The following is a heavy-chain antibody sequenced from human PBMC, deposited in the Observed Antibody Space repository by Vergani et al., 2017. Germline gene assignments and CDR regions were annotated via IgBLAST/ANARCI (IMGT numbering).Heavy chain of an antibody. CDR2: INSDGDST. CDR1: GFTFSNYW. Sequence: VQLVESGGGLVQPGGSLRLSCTASGFTFSNYWMQWVRQAPGKGLMWVSRINSDGDSTSYADSVKGRFTISRDNAKNTLYLQMDSLRAEDTAVYYCAKDMSCSSTSCYGAFDYWGQGTLVTVSS. J-gene: IGHJ4*02. D-gene: IGHD2-2*01. CDR3: AKDMSCSSTSCYGAFDY. V-gene: IGHV3-74*01.